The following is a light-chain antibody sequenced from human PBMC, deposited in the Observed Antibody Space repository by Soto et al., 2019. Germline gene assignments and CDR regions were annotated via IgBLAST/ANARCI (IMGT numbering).Light chain of an antibody. CDR2: DVS. CDR3: QQRSNWPPFT. CDR1: ESLSNNY. V-gene: IGKV3-11*01. Sequence: EIVLTQSPGTLSLSPGERATLSCRSSESLSNNYLAWYKQKPGQAPRLLIYDVSNRAPGIPARFSGSGSGTDFTLTISSLEPEDFAVYYCQQRSNWPPFTFGPGTKVDIK. J-gene: IGKJ3*01.